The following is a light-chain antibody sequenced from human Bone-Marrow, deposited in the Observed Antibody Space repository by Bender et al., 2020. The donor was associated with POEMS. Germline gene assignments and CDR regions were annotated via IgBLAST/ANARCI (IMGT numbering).Light chain of an antibody. Sequence: QSALTQAASVSGSPGQSISISCTGTSSYVGGYNYVSWYQQHPGKVPKLLIYDVSNRPSGVSTRFSGSKFGNTASLTLSGLQPEDEADYHCSSYARNNWVFGGGTKLTVL. V-gene: IGLV2-14*03. CDR3: SSYARNNWV. CDR2: DVS. CDR1: SSYVGGYNY. J-gene: IGLJ3*02.